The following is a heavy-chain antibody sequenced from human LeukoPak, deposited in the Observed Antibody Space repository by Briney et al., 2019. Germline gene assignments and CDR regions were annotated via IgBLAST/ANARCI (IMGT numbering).Heavy chain of an antibody. D-gene: IGHD4-17*01. Sequence: PSETLSLTCAVYGGSFSGYYWSWIRQPPGKGLEWIGEINHSGSTNYNPSLKSRVTISVDTSKNQFSLKLSSVTAADTAVYYCAGGRYGDRPFDYWGQGTLVTVSS. CDR3: AGGRYGDRPFDY. CDR1: GGSFSGYY. V-gene: IGHV4-34*01. CDR2: INHSGST. J-gene: IGHJ4*02.